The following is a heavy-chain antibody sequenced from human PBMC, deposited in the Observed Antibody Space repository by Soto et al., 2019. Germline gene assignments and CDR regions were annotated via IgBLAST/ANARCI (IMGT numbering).Heavy chain of an antibody. Sequence: QVQLLESGPGLVKPSQTLSLTCTVSGDSISGGGYYWSWIRQHPGQGLEWIGHIYYTGSSYYNPSLQSRFAIPLDTSKTQFSLRLSSVTAADTAVYYCARDAVRWVPGGYFDYWGQGTLVTVSS. V-gene: IGHV4-31*03. J-gene: IGHJ4*02. CDR2: IYYTGSS. D-gene: IGHD3-16*01. CDR1: GDSISGGGYY. CDR3: ARDAVRWVPGGYFDY.